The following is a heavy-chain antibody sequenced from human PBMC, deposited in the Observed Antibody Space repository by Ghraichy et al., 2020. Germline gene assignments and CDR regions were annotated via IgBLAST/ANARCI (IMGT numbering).Heavy chain of an antibody. V-gene: IGHV3-74*01. D-gene: IGHD1-26*01. CDR2: INSDGSST. J-gene: IGHJ4*02. Sequence: GGSLRLSCAASGFTFSSYWMHWVRQAPGKGLVWVSRINSDGSSTSYADSVKGRFTISRDNAKNTLYLQMNSLRAEDTAVYYCARGGIVGATLDSPIDYLGQGTLVTVSS. CDR1: GFTFSSYW. CDR3: ARGGIVGATLDSPIDY.